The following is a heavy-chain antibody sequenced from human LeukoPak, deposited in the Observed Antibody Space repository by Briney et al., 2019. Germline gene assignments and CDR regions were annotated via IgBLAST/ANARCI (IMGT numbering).Heavy chain of an antibody. V-gene: IGHV4-59*01. Sequence: SETLSLTSNVFGGSITSYSWSWIRQPPGKGLEWIGHIHYTGSTTYNSSLQSRVTISVDTSSNHFSLEMRSVTAADTAVYYCARGKSLTLWGHWYTDLWGRGTLVSVSS. D-gene: IGHD3-16*01. J-gene: IGHJ2*01. CDR3: ARGKSLTLWGHWYTDL. CDR1: GGSITSYS. CDR2: IHYTGST.